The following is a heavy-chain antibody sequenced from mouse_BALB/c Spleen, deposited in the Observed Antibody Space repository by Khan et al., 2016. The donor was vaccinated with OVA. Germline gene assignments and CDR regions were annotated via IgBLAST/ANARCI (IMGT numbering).Heavy chain of an antibody. CDR3: TRSRYDGHAMDY. CDR2: INPSNGGT. D-gene: IGHD2-14*01. V-gene: IGHV1S81*02. J-gene: IGHJ4*01. Sequence: QVQLQQPGAELVKPGASVKLSCKASGYTFTSYYMYWVKQRPGQGLEWIGEINPSNGGTNFNEKFKNKATLTVDKSSSTAYMQLSSLTSEDSAVYYCTRSRYDGHAMDYWGQGTSVTVSS. CDR1: GYTFTSYY.